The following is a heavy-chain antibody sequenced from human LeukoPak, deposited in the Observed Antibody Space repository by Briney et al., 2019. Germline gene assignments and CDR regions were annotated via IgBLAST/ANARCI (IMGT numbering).Heavy chain of an antibody. J-gene: IGHJ4*02. Sequence: ASVKVSCKASGYTFTSYYMHWVRQAPGQGLEWMGIINPSGGSTSYAQKFQGRVTITRDTSASTAYMELSSLRSEDTAVYYCARDRGSGIAYFDYWGQGTLVTVSS. CDR1: GYTFTSYY. D-gene: IGHD3-10*01. V-gene: IGHV1-46*01. CDR2: INPSGGST. CDR3: ARDRGSGIAYFDY.